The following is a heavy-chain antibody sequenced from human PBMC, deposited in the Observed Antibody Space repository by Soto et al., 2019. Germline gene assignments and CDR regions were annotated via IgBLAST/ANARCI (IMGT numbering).Heavy chain of an antibody. CDR2: INGAGSSI. CDR3: VRDRSRNWFDP. D-gene: IGHD2-15*01. J-gene: IGHJ5*02. CDR1: GFTFSLYW. V-gene: IGHV3-74*03. Sequence: EVQLVESGGGLVQPGGSLRLSCAASGFTFSLYWMHWVRQVPGKGLVWVSRINGAGSSITYADSVKGRFTISRDNAKNTLDLQMNSLRAEDTAVYYCVRDRSRNWFDPWGLGTLVTVSS.